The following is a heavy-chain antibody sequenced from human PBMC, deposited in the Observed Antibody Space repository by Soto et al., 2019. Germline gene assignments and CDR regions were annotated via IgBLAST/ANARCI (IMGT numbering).Heavy chain of an antibody. CDR3: AREEIVVVPAATNWFDP. CDR1: DGSISSYN. V-gene: IGHV4-4*07. J-gene: IGHJ5*02. CDR2: INTSGST. D-gene: IGHD2-2*01. Sequence: SETLSLTCTVSDGSISSYNWSWIRQPPGKGLEWIGRINTSGSTNNNPSLKSRVTMSVDTSKNQFSLKLSSVTAADTAVYYCAREEIVVVPAATNWFDPWGQGTLVTVSS.